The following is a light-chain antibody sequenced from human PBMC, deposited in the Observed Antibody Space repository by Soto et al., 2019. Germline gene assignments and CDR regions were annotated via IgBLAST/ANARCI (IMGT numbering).Light chain of an antibody. V-gene: IGLV2-14*01. J-gene: IGLJ3*02. CDR3: SSYIPNGVM. CDR1: SSDVGGYNY. Sequence: QSALTQPASVSGSPGQSITISCTGTSSDVGGYNYLSWYQQHPGKAPKLMIYEVSNRPSGVSNRFSGSKSGNTASLTISGLQAEDEADYYCSSYIPNGVMFGGGTQLTVL. CDR2: EVS.